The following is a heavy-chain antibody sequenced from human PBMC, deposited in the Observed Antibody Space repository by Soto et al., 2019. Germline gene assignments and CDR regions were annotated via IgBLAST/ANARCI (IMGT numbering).Heavy chain of an antibody. Sequence: GGSLRLSCAASGFTFSNAWMSWVRQAPGKGLEWVGRIKSKTDGGTTDYAAPVKGRFTISRDDSKNTLYLQMNSLKTEDTAVYYCTTEDIVVVPAADASYYFDYWGQGTLVTVSS. CDR1: GFTFSNAW. D-gene: IGHD2-2*01. CDR2: IKSKTDGGTT. J-gene: IGHJ4*02. CDR3: TTEDIVVVPAADASYYFDY. V-gene: IGHV3-15*01.